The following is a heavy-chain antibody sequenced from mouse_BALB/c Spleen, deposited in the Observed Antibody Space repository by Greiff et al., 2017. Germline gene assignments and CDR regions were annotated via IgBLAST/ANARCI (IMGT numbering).Heavy chain of an antibody. Sequence: EVKLVESGGGLVKPGGSLKLSCAASGFTFSSYTMSWVRQTPEKRLEWVATISSGGSYTYYPDSVKGRFTISRDNAKNTLYLQMSSLKSEDTAMYYCTREMITTGGSWFAYWGQGTLVTVSA. V-gene: IGHV5-6-4*01. CDR2: ISSGGSYT. J-gene: IGHJ3*01. CDR3: TREMITTGGSWFAY. CDR1: GFTFSSYT. D-gene: IGHD2-4*01.